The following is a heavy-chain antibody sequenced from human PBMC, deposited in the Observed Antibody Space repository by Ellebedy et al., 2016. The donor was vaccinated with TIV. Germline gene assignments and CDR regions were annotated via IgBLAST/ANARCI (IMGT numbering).Heavy chain of an antibody. J-gene: IGHJ6*02. CDR2: ISWNSGSI. CDR3: AKDSGSYSVYYYYYGMDV. V-gene: IGHV3-9*01. D-gene: IGHD1-26*01. CDR1: GFTFDDYA. Sequence: SLKISXAASGFTFDDYAMHWVRQAPGKGLEWVSGISWNSGSIGYADSVKGRFTISRDNAKNSLYLQMNSLRAEDTALYYRAKDSGSYSVYYYYYGMDVWGQGTTVTVSS.